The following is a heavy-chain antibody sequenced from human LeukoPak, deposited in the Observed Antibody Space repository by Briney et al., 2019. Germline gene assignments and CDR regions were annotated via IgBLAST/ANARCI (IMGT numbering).Heavy chain of an antibody. J-gene: IGHJ3*02. D-gene: IGHD2-15*01. CDR3: ARELYCSGGSCHSRDAFDI. CDR2: IYQSGST. CDR1: GGSISSSSYY. Sequence: PSETLSLTCTVSGGSISSSSYYWGWIRQPPGKGLEWIGSIYQSGSTYYNPSLKSRVTISVDTSKNQFSLKLNSVTAADTAVYYCARELYCSGGSCHSRDAFDIWGQGTMVTVSS. V-gene: IGHV4-39*07.